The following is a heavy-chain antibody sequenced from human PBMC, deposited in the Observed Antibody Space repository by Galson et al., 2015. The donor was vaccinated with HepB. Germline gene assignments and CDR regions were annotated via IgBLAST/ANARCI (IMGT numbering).Heavy chain of an antibody. CDR3: ARVPDYSNYPAYFDL. Sequence: SVKVSCKASGYTFTNFALNWVRQAPGQGLEWMGWVNTNTGNPTYAQGFTGRFVFSLDTSVSTASLQISSLRAEDTALYYCARVPDYSNYPAYFDLWGQGTLVTVSS. CDR1: GYTFTNFA. CDR2: VNTNTGNP. D-gene: IGHD4-11*01. J-gene: IGHJ4*02. V-gene: IGHV7-4-1*02.